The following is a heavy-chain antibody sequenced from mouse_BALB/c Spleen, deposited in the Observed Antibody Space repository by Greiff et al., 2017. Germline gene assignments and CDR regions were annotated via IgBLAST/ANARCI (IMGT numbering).Heavy chain of an antibody. J-gene: IGHJ3*01. Sequence: EVKLVESGGGLVQPGGSRKLSCAASGFTFSSFGMHWVRQAPEKGLEWVAYISSGSSTIYYADTVKGRFTISRDNPKNTLFLQMTSLRSEDTAMYYCARSPFSTRAWFAYWGQGTLVTVSA. D-gene: IGHD1-1*01. V-gene: IGHV5-17*02. CDR1: GFTFSSFG. CDR3: ARSPFSTRAWFAY. CDR2: ISSGSSTI.